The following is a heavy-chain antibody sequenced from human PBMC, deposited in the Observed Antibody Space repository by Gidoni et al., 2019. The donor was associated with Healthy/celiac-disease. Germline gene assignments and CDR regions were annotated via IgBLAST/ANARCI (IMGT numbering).Heavy chain of an antibody. J-gene: IGHJ6*02. D-gene: IGHD6-13*01. V-gene: IGHV1-18*04. CDR2: ISAYNCNT. CDR1: GETFPSYG. CDR3: ARVLAAEGYYGMDV. Sequence: QVQLVQSGAEVKKPGASVKVSCKASGETFPSYGISWVRHAPGQGLEWMGWISAYNCNTNYAQKLQGRVIMTTDTSTSTAYMELRSLRSDDTAVYYCARVLAAEGYYGMDVWGQGTTVTVSS.